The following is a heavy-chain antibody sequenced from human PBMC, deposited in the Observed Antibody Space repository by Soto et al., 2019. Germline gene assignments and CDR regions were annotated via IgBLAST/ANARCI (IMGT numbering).Heavy chain of an antibody. D-gene: IGHD3-22*01. J-gene: IGHJ4*02. CDR2: IYYSGST. V-gene: IGHV4-30-4*01. CDR1: GGSISSGNYY. CDR3: ARVRADDSSGYAGPCFDY. Sequence: QVQLQESGPGLVKPSQTLSLTCTVSGGSISSGNYYWSWIRQPPGKGLEWIGYIYYSGSTYYNPSLKSRVTISIDTSQYQFSLKLSSVTAADTAVYYCARVRADDSSGYAGPCFDYWGQGTLVTVSS.